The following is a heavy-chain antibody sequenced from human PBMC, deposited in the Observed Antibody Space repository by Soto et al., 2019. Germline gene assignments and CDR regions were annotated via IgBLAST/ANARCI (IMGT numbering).Heavy chain of an antibody. CDR2: IIGMFGTA. CDR3: ARARTYYDSRHND. Sequence: QVQLVQSGAEVKKPGSSVKVSCKASGGTFSSSAINWVRQAPGQGLEWMGGIIGMFGTANYAQRFQGRVTITADEFTSTAYMELRSLSSDDTAVYYCARARTYYDSRHNDWGPGTLVTVSS. V-gene: IGHV1-69*01. D-gene: IGHD3-22*01. CDR1: GGTFSSSA. J-gene: IGHJ4*02.